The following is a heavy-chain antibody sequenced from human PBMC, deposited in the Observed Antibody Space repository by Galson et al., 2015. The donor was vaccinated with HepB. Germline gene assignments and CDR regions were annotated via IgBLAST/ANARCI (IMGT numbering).Heavy chain of an antibody. D-gene: IGHD1-26*01. J-gene: IGHJ4*02. CDR1: GFTFSSYG. Sequence: SLRLSCAASGFTFSSYGMHWVRQAPGKGLEWVSAISGSGGSTYYADSVKGRFTISRDNSKNTLYLQMNSLRAEDTAVYYCAKGLGVGQWELLVFDYWGQGTLVTVSS. V-gene: IGHV3-23*01. CDR2: ISGSGGST. CDR3: AKGLGVGQWELLVFDY.